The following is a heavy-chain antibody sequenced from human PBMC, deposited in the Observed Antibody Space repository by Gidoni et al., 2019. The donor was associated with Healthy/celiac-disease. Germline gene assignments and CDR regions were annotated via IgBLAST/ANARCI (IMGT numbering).Heavy chain of an antibody. Sequence: EVQPLESGGGLVQPGGSLRLSCAPSGFTFSCDAMTWVRQAPGKGLEWVSAISGSGETTYYADSVKGRFTISRDISKNTLFRNMNSLRAEDTAVYYCTRPGSAWYFNYWGQGTLVTVSS. CDR3: TRPGSAWYFNY. D-gene: IGHD6-19*01. V-gene: IGHV3-23*01. CDR2: ISGSGETT. J-gene: IGHJ4*02. CDR1: GFTFSCDA.